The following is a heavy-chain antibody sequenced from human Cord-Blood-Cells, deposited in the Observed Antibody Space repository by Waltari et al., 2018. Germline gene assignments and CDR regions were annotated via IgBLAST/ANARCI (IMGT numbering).Heavy chain of an antibody. Sequence: VQLVESGGGLVQPGGSLRLSCAASGFTFSSYSMNWVRQAPGKGLEWVSYISSSSSTIYYADSVKGRFTISRDNAKNSLYLQMNSLRDEDTAVYYCARGSGGYYRPGRDYWGQGTLVTVSS. CDR2: ISSSSSTI. D-gene: IGHD3-3*01. V-gene: IGHV3-48*02. CDR1: GFTFSSYS. CDR3: ARGSGGYYRPGRDY. J-gene: IGHJ4*02.